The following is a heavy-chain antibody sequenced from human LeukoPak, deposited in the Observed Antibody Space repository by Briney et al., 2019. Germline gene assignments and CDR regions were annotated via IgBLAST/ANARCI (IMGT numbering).Heavy chain of an antibody. CDR3: ARGRGYEKSWFDP. CDR2: ITSGGDST. V-gene: IGHV3-23*01. J-gene: IGHJ5*02. Sequence: GGSLRLSCAASGFTFSSYVMTWVRQAPGKGLEWVSAITSGGDSTYHADSVKGRFTISRDNSKNTLYLQMNSLRAEDTAVYYCARGRGYEKSWFDPWGQGTLVTVSS. CDR1: GFTFSSYV. D-gene: IGHD5-12*01.